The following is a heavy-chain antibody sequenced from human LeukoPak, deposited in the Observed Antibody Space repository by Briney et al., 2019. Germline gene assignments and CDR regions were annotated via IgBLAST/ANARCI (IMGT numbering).Heavy chain of an antibody. D-gene: IGHD1-7*01. CDR1: GLTFSSFS. CDR2: ISSSSSYI. V-gene: IGHV3-21*01. J-gene: IGHJ4*02. CDR3: ARDLKDRITGTTFDY. Sequence: GGSLRLSCAASGLTFSSFSMNWVRQAPGKGLEWVSSISSSSSYIYYADSVKGRFTISRDNAKNSLYLQMNSLRAEDTAVYYCARDLKDRITGTTFDYWGQGTLVTVSS.